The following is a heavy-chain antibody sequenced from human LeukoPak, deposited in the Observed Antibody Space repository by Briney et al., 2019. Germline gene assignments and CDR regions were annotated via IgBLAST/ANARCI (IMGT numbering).Heavy chain of an antibody. D-gene: IGHD3-9*01. CDR2: ISYDGSNK. J-gene: IGHJ4*02. CDR1: GFTFSSYG. Sequence: PGGSLRLSCAASGFTFSSYGMHWVRQAPGKGLEWVAVISYDGSNKYYADSVKGRFTISRDNSKNTLYLQMNSLRAEDTAVYYCARNYDILTGYCFDYWGQGTLVTVSS. V-gene: IGHV3-30*03. CDR3: ARNYDILTGYCFDY.